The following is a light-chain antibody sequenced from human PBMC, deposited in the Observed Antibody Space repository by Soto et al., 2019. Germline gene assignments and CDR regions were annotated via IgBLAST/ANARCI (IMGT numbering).Light chain of an antibody. CDR3: SSYAGSLYV. CDR1: SSDVGDYNY. V-gene: IGLV2-8*01. Sequence: QSALTQPPSASGSPGQSVTISCTGTSSDVGDYNYVSWYQQHPGKAPKLMIYEVSKRPSGVPDRFSGSKSGNTASLTVSGLQAEDEADYYCSSYAGSLYVFGTGTEVTVL. J-gene: IGLJ1*01. CDR2: EVS.